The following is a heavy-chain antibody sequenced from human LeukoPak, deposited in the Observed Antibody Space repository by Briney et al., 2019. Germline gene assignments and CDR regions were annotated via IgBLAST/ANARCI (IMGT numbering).Heavy chain of an antibody. D-gene: IGHD3-10*01. J-gene: IGHJ6*03. CDR2: INSDGSST. Sequence: GGSLRLSCAASRLIFISYWMHWVRQAPGKGLVWVSRINSDGSSTIYADSVKGRFTISRDYAKNTVYLQMNSLRVDDTAVYYCAGHYGSGRYHYYYMDVWGRGTTVTVSS. V-gene: IGHV3-74*01. CDR1: RLIFISYW. CDR3: AGHYGSGRYHYYYMDV.